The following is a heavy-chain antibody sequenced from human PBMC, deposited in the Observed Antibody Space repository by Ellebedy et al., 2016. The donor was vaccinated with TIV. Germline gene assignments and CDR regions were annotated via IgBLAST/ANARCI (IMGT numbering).Heavy chain of an antibody. CDR1: GFTFSSYW. Sequence: GESLKISCAASGFTFSSYWMSWVRQAPGKGLEWVANIKQDGSEKYYVDSVKGRFTISRDNAKNSLYLQMKSLRAEDTAVYYCARVARQWRFDAFDIWGQGTMVTVSS. D-gene: IGHD6-19*01. CDR2: IKQDGSEK. J-gene: IGHJ3*02. CDR3: ARVARQWRFDAFDI. V-gene: IGHV3-7*03.